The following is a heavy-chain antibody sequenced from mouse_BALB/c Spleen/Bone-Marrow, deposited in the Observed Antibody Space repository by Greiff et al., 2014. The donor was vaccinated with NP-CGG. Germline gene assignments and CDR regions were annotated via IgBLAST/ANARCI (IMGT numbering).Heavy chain of an antibody. Sequence: VQLQQSGPGLVAPSQSLSITCTVSGFSLTTYGVHWVRQSPGKGLEWLGVIWAGGSTNYNSTLMSRLSISKDNSKNQVFLKMNSLQTDVTAIYYCARNLLPPYWYFDVWGAGTTVTVSS. V-gene: IGHV2-9*02. D-gene: IGHD1-1*01. CDR1: GFSLTTYG. J-gene: IGHJ1*01. CDR3: ARNLLPPYWYFDV. CDR2: IWAGGST.